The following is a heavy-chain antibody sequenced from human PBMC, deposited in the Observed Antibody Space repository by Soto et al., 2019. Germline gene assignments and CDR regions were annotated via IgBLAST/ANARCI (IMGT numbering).Heavy chain of an antibody. D-gene: IGHD3-22*01. CDR2: FDPEDGET. J-gene: IGHJ4*02. Sequence: GASVKVSCKVSGYTLTELSMHWVRQAPGKGPEWMGGFDPEDGETIYAQKFQGRVTMTEDTSTDTAYMELSSLRSEDTAVYYCATDPFAYYYYSSGYYLDYWGQGTLVTVSS. CDR1: GYTLTELS. V-gene: IGHV1-24*01. CDR3: ATDPFAYYYYSSGYYLDY.